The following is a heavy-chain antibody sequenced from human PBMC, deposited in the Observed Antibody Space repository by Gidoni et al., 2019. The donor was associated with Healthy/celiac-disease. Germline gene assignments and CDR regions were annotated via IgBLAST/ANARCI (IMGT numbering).Heavy chain of an antibody. CDR2: IRSKAYGGTT. V-gene: IGHV3-49*04. J-gene: IGHJ4*02. Sequence: EVQLVESGGGLVQPGRSLRLSCTASGFTFGDYAMSWVRQAPGKGLEWVGFIRSKAYGGTTEYAASVKGRFTISRDDSKSIAYLQMNSLKTEDTAVYYCTRVGGYDYWGQGTLVTVSS. CDR3: TRVGGYDY. D-gene: IGHD3-22*01. CDR1: GFTFGDYA.